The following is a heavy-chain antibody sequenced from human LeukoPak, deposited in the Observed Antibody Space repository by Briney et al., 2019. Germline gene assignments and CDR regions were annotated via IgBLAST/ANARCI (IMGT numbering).Heavy chain of an antibody. D-gene: IGHD1-1*01. CDR1: GFTFSYYG. V-gene: IGHV3-30*18. J-gene: IGHJ4*02. CDR3: ANHGKGQQTDY. Sequence: GGSLRLSCAASGFTFSYYGMHWVRQAPGKGLDWVAVISYDGSNKYYADSVKGRFTISRDDSKSTLYLQMNSLRAEDTAVYYCANHGKGQQTDYWGQGTLVTVSS. CDR2: ISYDGSNK.